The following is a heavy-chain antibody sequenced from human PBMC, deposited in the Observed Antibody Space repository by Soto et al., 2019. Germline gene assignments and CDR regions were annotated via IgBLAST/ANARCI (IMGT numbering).Heavy chain of an antibody. CDR3: ARILWSGMDV. CDR2: ISSSGSTT. Sequence: GGSLRLSCAASGFTFSSYEMNWVRQAPGKGLEWVSYISSSGSTTHYADSVKGRFTISRDNAKNSLYLQMNSLRAEDTAVYYCARILWSGMDVWGQGTTVTVSS. V-gene: IGHV3-48*03. D-gene: IGHD3-10*01. CDR1: GFTFSSYE. J-gene: IGHJ6*02.